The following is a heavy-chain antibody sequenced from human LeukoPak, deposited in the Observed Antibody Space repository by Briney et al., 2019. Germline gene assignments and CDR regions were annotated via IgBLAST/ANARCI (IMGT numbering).Heavy chain of an antibody. CDR1: GFTFSSYW. D-gene: IGHD5-12*01. Sequence: GGSLRLSCAASGFTFSSYWMSWVRQAPGKGLEWVANIKQDGSEKYYVDSVKGRFTISRDNAKNSLYLQMNSLRAEDTAAYYCARDPVRGYSGYEGDYWGQGTLVTVSS. CDR3: ARDPVRGYSGYEGDY. V-gene: IGHV3-7*01. CDR2: IKQDGSEK. J-gene: IGHJ4*02.